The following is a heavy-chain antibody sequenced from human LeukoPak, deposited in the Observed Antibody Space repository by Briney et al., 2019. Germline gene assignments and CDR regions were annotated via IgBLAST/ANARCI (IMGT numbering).Heavy chain of an antibody. Sequence: ASVKVSCKASGYTFTSYGISWVRQAPGQGLEWMGWISAYNGNTNYAQKLQGRVTMTTDTSTSTAYMELRSLRSDDTAVYCCARIGSRITMVRGVPFDYWGQGTLVTVSS. CDR3: ARIGSRITMVRGVPFDY. CDR2: ISAYNGNT. V-gene: IGHV1-18*04. J-gene: IGHJ4*02. D-gene: IGHD3-10*01. CDR1: GYTFTSYG.